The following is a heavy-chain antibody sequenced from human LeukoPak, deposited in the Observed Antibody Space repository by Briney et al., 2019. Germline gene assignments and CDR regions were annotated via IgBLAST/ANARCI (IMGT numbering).Heavy chain of an antibody. CDR3: ARDRNQLFDY. J-gene: IGHJ4*02. Sequence: ASVKVSCKASTYTFTTTYGFSWVRQAPGQGLEWMGFITTYNGNTNYAQKFQDRITKTTDTSTSTTYMELRSLRSDDTAVYYCARDRNQLFDYWGQGTLVTVSS. CDR1: TYTFTTTYG. CDR2: ITTYNGNT. V-gene: IGHV1-18*01. D-gene: IGHD2-2*01.